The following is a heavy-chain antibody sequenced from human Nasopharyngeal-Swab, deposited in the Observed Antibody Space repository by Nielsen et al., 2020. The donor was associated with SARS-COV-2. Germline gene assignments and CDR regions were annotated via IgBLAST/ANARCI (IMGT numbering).Heavy chain of an antibody. V-gene: IGHV3-48*01. Sequence: GESLKISCAASEFIFSDYAMNWVRQAPGKGLEWVSFISAASDTIYYADSVKGRFTISRDNSKNTLYLQMNSLRAEDTAIYFCAKETRCGGDCYYVDYWGQGTLVTVSS. CDR3: AKETRCGGDCYYVDY. CDR2: ISAASDTI. D-gene: IGHD2-21*02. CDR1: EFIFSDYA. J-gene: IGHJ4*02.